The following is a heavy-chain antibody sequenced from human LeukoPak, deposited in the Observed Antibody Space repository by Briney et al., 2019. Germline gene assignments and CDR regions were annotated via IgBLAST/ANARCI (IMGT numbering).Heavy chain of an antibody. D-gene: IGHD3-3*01. CDR1: GYTFTGYY. CDR2: INPNSGGT. J-gene: IGHJ5*02. V-gene: IGHV1-2*02. Sequence: GASVKVSCKASGYTFTGYYMHWVRQAPGQGLEWMGWINPNSGGTNYAQKFQGRVTMTRDTSISTAYMEMSRLRSDDTAVYYCAPIFGRGNWFDPWGQGTLVTVSS. CDR3: APIFGRGNWFDP.